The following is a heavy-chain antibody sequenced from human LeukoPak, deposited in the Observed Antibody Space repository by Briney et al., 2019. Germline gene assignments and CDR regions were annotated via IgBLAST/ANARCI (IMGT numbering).Heavy chain of an antibody. Sequence: GGSPRLSCAASGFTFSSYAMSWVRQAPGKGLDWVSGISGSGGSTYYADSVKGRFTISRDNSKNTLYLQMNSLRAEDTAVYYCAKDHANQLGILDYWGQGTQVTVSS. CDR3: AKDHANQLGILDY. V-gene: IGHV3-23*01. CDR1: GFTFSSYA. D-gene: IGHD7-27*01. J-gene: IGHJ4*02. CDR2: ISGSGGST.